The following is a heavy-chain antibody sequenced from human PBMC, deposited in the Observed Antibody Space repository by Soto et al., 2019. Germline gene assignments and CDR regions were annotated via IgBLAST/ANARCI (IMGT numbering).Heavy chain of an antibody. CDR3: AKDRMGAGVRGYFDY. CDR1: GFTFSSYG. V-gene: IGHV3-30*18. Sequence: QVQLVESGGGVVQPGRSLRLSCAASGFTFSSYGMHWVRQAPGKGLEWVAVIIYDGSTKYYADSVKGRFTISRDNSKSTLYLQMNSLRAEDTAVYSCAKDRMGAGVRGYFDYWGQGTLVTVSS. CDR2: IIYDGSTK. D-gene: IGHD3-10*01. J-gene: IGHJ4*02.